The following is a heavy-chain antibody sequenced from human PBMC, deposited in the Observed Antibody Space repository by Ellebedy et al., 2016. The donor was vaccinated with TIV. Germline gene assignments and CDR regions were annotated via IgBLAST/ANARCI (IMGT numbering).Heavy chain of an antibody. D-gene: IGHD2-2*01. V-gene: IGHV3-21*01. Sequence: GESLKISCAASGFTFSSYSMNWVRQAPGKGLEWVSSISSSSSYIYYADSVKGRFTISRDNAKNSLYLQMNSLRAEDTAVYYCASLRIVVVPAAPEKRAIDYWGQGTLVTVSS. CDR1: GFTFSSYS. CDR3: ASLRIVVVPAAPEKRAIDY. J-gene: IGHJ4*02. CDR2: ISSSSSYI.